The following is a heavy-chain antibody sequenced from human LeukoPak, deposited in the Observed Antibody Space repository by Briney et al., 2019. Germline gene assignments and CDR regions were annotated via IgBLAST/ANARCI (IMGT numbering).Heavy chain of an antibody. Sequence: QSGGSLRLSCAASGFTFDDYAMHWVRQAPGKGLEWVSLISWDGGSTYYADSVKGRFTISRDNSKNSLYLQMNSLRAEDTALYYCAKSSSSWSFDAFDIWGQGTMVTVSS. CDR2: ISWDGGST. V-gene: IGHV3-43D*03. CDR3: AKSSSSWSFDAFDI. J-gene: IGHJ3*02. CDR1: GFTFDDYA. D-gene: IGHD6-13*01.